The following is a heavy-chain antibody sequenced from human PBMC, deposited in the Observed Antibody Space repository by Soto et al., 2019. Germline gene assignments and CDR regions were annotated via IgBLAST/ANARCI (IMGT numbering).Heavy chain of an antibody. CDR2: IVVGSGNT. D-gene: IGHD1-26*01. V-gene: IGHV1-58*01. Sequence: QMQLVQSGPEVKKPGTSVKVSCKASGFTFTSSAVQWVRQARGQRLEWIGWIVVGSGNTNYAQKFQERVTITRDMSTSTAYMELSSLRSEDTAVYYCAAGSPPGFRFDPRGQGTLVTGSS. CDR1: GFTFTSSA. CDR3: AAGSPPGFRFDP. J-gene: IGHJ5*02.